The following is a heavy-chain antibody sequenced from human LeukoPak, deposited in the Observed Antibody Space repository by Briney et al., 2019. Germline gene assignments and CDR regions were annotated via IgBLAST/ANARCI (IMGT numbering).Heavy chain of an antibody. Sequence: GGSLRLSCAASGFTFSTYSMNRVRQAPGKGLEWVSSISSSSNYIYYADSVKGRFSISRDDAKNSLFLQMNGLRAEDTAVYYCARDMTTATTCYLQHWGQGTLVTVSS. D-gene: IGHD4-17*01. CDR2: ISSSSNYI. CDR1: GFTFSTYS. V-gene: IGHV3-21*01. CDR3: ARDMTTATTCYLQH. J-gene: IGHJ1*01.